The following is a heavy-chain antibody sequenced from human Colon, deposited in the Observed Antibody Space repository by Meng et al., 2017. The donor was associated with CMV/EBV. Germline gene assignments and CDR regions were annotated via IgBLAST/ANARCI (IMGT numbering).Heavy chain of an antibody. Sequence: GESLKISCAASGFTFSSHAMTWVRQAPGKGLEWVAVIWYDGSNKYYADSVKGRFTISRDNSKNTLYLQMNSLRAEDTAVYYCAKTVTTNYCYGMDVWGQGTTVTVSS. J-gene: IGHJ6*02. D-gene: IGHD4-17*01. CDR2: IWYDGSNK. V-gene: IGHV3-33*08. CDR1: GFTFSSHA. CDR3: AKTVTTNYCYGMDV.